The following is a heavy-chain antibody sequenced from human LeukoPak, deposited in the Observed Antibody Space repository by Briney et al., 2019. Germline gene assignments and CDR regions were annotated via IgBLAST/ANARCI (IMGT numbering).Heavy chain of an antibody. CDR2: IYYSGST. D-gene: IGHD1-26*01. V-gene: IGHV4-59*12. J-gene: IGHJ5*02. Sequence: PSETLSLTCTVSGGSISSYYWSWIRQPPGKGLEWIGYIYYSGSTNYNPSLKSRVTISVDTSKNQFSLKLSSVTAADTAVYYCARELWDCVDPWGQGTLVTVSS. CDR1: GGSISSYY. CDR3: ARELWDCVDP.